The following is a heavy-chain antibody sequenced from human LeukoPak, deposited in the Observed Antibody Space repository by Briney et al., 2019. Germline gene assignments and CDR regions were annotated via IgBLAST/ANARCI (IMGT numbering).Heavy chain of an antibody. J-gene: IGHJ3*02. CDR3: ARPGRNYYDSSGHDAFDI. CDR1: GGSISSGGYY. V-gene: IGHV4-30-2*01. CDR2: IYHSGST. D-gene: IGHD3-22*01. Sequence: SQTLSLTCTVSGGSISSGGYYWSWIRQPPGKGLEWIGYIYHSGSTYYNPSLKSRVTISVDRSKNQFSLKLSSVTAADTAVYYCARPGRNYYDSSGHDAFDIWGQGTMVTVSS.